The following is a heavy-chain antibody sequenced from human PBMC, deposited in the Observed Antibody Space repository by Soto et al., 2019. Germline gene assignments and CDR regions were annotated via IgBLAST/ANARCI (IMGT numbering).Heavy chain of an antibody. Sequence: QVQLVQSGAEVKKPWSSVKVSCKASGGTFSSYAISWVRQAPGQGLEWMGGIIPIFGTANYAQKFQGRVTITADESTSTAYMELSSLRSEDTAVYYCARSSLDTAMVTYYYYGMDVWGQGTTVTVSS. V-gene: IGHV1-69*01. CDR2: IIPIFGTA. CDR3: ARSSLDTAMVTYYYYGMDV. J-gene: IGHJ6*02. CDR1: GGTFSSYA. D-gene: IGHD5-18*01.